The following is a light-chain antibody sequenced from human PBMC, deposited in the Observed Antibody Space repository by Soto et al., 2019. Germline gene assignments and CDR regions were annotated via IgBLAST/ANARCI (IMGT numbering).Light chain of an antibody. J-gene: IGKJ5*01. CDR2: AAS. Sequence: DIQMTQSPSSLSASVGDRVTITCRASESISRHLNWYQQKPGKAPKLLIYAASSLQNGVPSRFSGGGSGTDFSLNISNLQPEDFATYYCQQSYSTLSITFGQGTRLEIK. V-gene: IGKV1-39*01. CDR1: ESISRH. CDR3: QQSYSTLSIT.